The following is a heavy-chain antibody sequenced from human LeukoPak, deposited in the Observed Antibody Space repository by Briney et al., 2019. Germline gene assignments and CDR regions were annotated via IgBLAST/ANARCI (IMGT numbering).Heavy chain of an antibody. CDR1: GFTFGGSS. J-gene: IGHJ6*02. CDR3: TRGSQSDSYYGMDV. V-gene: IGHV3-73*01. Sequence: PGGSLKLSCAASGFTFGGSSMHWVRQASGKGLEWVGRIRSRTNTYATAYAASLKGRFTISRDDSKNTAFLQMNSLKTEDTAVYYCTRGSQSDSYYGMDVWGQGTTVTVSS. CDR2: IRSRTNTYAT.